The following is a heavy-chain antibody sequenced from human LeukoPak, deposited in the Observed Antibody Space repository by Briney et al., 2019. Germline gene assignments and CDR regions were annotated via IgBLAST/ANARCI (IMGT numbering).Heavy chain of an antibody. J-gene: IGHJ4*02. CDR1: GFTFSTYT. CDR3: ARPMFYGSGSDVFDY. CDR2: ISSSSNTI. Sequence: GGSLRLSCAASGFTFSTYTMNWVRQAPGKGLEWLSHISSSSNTIYYADSVKGRFIISRDNAKNSLYLQMNSQRAEDTAVYYCARPMFYGSGSDVFDYWGQGTLVTVSS. V-gene: IGHV3-48*01. D-gene: IGHD3-10*01.